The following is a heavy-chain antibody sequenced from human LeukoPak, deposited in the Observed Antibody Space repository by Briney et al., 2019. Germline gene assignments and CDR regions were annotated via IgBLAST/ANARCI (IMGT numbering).Heavy chain of an antibody. CDR3: AAVIDY. J-gene: IGHJ4*02. CDR1: GFTFSSYE. CDR2: ISNSGSTK. Sequence: GGSLRLSCAASGFTFSSYEMNWIRQAPGKGLEWISYISNSGSTKYYADSVKGRFTISRDNAKNSVFLQMNSLRAEDTAVYYCAAVIDYLGQGTLVTVSS. V-gene: IGHV3-48*03.